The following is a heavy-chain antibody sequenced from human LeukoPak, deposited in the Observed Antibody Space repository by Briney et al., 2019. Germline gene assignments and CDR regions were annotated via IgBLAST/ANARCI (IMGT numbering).Heavy chain of an antibody. CDR2: IIPIFGTA. CDR1: GGTSSSYA. J-gene: IGHJ5*02. Sequence: GSSVKVSCKASGGTSSSYAISWVRQAPGQGLEWMGGIIPIFGTANYAQKFQGRVTITTDESTSTAYMELSSLRSEDTAVYYCARAGYNYNWFDPWGQGTLVTVSS. D-gene: IGHD5-24*01. V-gene: IGHV1-69*05. CDR3: ARAGYNYNWFDP.